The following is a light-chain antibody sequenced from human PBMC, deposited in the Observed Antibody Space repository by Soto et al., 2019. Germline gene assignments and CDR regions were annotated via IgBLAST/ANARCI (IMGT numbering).Light chain of an antibody. CDR1: QGINSY. V-gene: IGKV1-12*01. CDR3: QQGKSLQYT. CDR2: ATA. J-gene: IGKJ2*01. Sequence: DIQMTQSPSSVSASVGDRVTITCRASQGINSYLAWFQQKPGKAPKLLIYATASLQSGVPSRFSGRRSGTDFTLTISRLEHEYFATYDCQQGKSLQYTFGQGTKLEL.